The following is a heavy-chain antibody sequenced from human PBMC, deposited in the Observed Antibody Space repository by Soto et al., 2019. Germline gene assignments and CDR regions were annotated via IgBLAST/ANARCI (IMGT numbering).Heavy chain of an antibody. D-gene: IGHD5-18*01. Sequence: ASVKVSCKASGYTFTGYYMHWVRQAPGQGLEWMGWINPNSGGTNYAQKFQGRVTMTRDTSISTAYMELSRLRSDDTAVYYCARVKSRSYGPRVYHYGMDVWGQGTTVTVSS. CDR1: GYTFTGYY. CDR3: ARVKSRSYGPRVYHYGMDV. J-gene: IGHJ6*02. CDR2: INPNSGGT. V-gene: IGHV1-2*02.